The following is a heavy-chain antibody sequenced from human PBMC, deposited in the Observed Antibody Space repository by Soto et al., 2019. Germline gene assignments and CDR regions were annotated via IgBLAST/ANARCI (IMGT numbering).Heavy chain of an antibody. V-gene: IGHV3-21*01. CDR3: ARDLAAATSYGMDV. Sequence: EVQLVESGGGLVKPGGSLRLSCAASGFTFSSYTMNWVRQAPGKGLEWVSSISSSSRYIYYADSVQGRFTISRDNAKNSLYLQMNSLRAEDTAVYYCARDLAAATSYGMDVWGQGTTVTVSS. CDR2: ISSSSRYI. D-gene: IGHD6-13*01. CDR1: GFTFSSYT. J-gene: IGHJ6*02.